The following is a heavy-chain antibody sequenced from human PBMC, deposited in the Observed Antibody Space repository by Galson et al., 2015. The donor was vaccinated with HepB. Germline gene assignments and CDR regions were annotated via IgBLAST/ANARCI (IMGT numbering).Heavy chain of an antibody. CDR2: IIPILGIA. D-gene: IGHD2-15*01. Sequence: SVKVSCKASGGTFSSYTISWVRQAPGQGLEWMGRIIPILGIANYAQKFQGRVTITADKSTSTAYMELSSLRSEDTAVYYCAREICSGGSCSHSVGVYYYYGMDVWGQGTTVTVSS. CDR1: GGTFSSYT. V-gene: IGHV1-69*04. CDR3: AREICSGGSCSHSVGVYYYYGMDV. J-gene: IGHJ6*02.